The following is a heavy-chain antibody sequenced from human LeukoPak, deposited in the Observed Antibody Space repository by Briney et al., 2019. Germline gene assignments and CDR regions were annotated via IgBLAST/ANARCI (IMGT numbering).Heavy chain of an antibody. CDR1: GFTFSSYA. CDR3: AKELWSGACMVRGVGFDF. D-gene: IGHD3-10*01. J-gene: IGHJ4*02. CDR2: ISGSGGST. V-gene: IGHV3-23*01. Sequence: GGSLRLSCAASGFTFSSYAMSWVRQAPGKGLEWVSCISGSGGSTYYADSVKGRFTISRDNSKNTMYLQMNSLRGEDTAIYYCAKELWSGACMVRGVGFDFWGQGTLVTVSS.